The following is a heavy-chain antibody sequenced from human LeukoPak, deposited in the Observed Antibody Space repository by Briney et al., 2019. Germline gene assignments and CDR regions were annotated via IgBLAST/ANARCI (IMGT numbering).Heavy chain of an antibody. J-gene: IGHJ6*03. CDR1: GYSISSGYY. D-gene: IGHD6-13*01. CDR2: IYHSGST. Sequence: SETLSLTCTVSGYSISSGYYWGWIRQPPGKGLEWIGSIYHSGSTYYNPSLKSRVTISVDTSKNQFSLMLNSVTAADTAVYYCARESRRIAAAGPSYYMDVWGRGTTVTVSS. V-gene: IGHV4-38-2*02. CDR3: ARESRRIAAAGPSYYMDV.